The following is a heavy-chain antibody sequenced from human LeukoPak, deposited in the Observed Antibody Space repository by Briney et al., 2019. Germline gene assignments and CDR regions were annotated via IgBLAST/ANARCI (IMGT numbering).Heavy chain of an antibody. V-gene: IGHV4-34*01. Sequence: PSETLSLTCAVYGSSFSGYYWSWIRQPPGKGLEWIGEINHSGSTNYNPSLKSRVTISVDTSKNQFSLKLSSVTAADTAVYYCASSGTVTTSGDGFDYWGQGTLVTVSS. J-gene: IGHJ4*02. CDR1: GSSFSGYY. D-gene: IGHD4-4*01. CDR3: ASSGTVTTSGDGFDY. CDR2: INHSGST.